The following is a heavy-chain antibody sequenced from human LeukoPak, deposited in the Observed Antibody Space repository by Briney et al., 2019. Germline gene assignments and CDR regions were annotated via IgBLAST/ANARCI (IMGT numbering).Heavy chain of an antibody. Sequence: SETLSLTCTVSGGSISSGGYYWSWIRQHPGKGLEWIGYIYYSGSTYYNPSLKSRVTISVDTSKNQFSLKLSSVTAADTAVYYCASSVDTAMVTFNYWGQGTLVTVSS. V-gene: IGHV4-31*03. D-gene: IGHD5-18*01. CDR1: GGSISSGGYY. CDR2: IYYSGST. CDR3: ASSVDTAMVTFNY. J-gene: IGHJ4*02.